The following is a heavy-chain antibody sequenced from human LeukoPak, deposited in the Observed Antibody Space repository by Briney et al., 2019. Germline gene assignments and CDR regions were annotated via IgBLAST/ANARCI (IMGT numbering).Heavy chain of an antibody. J-gene: IGHJ6*02. D-gene: IGHD3-22*01. CDR2: ISAYNGNT. CDR3: ATRYYYDSSGYNDYYYYGMDV. CDR1: GYTFTSYG. V-gene: IGHV1-18*01. Sequence: RASVKVSCKASGYTFTSYGISWVRQAPGQGLEWMGWISAYNGNTNYAQKLQGRVTMTTDTSTSTAYMELRSLRSDDTAVYYCATRYYYDSSGYNDYYYYGMDVWGQGTTVTVSS.